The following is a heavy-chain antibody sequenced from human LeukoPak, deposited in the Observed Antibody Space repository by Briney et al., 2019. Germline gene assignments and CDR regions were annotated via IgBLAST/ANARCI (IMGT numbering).Heavy chain of an antibody. Sequence: ASVKVSCKASGYTFTSYGISWVRQAPGQGLEWMGWIGAYNGNTNYAQKLQGRVTMTTDTSTSTAYMELRSLRSDDTAVYYCARDPSSPGYYDFWSGYYKGPTYYFDYWGQGTLVTVSS. J-gene: IGHJ4*02. V-gene: IGHV1-18*01. CDR3: ARDPSSPGYYDFWSGYYKGPTYYFDY. CDR2: IGAYNGNT. CDR1: GYTFTSYG. D-gene: IGHD3-3*01.